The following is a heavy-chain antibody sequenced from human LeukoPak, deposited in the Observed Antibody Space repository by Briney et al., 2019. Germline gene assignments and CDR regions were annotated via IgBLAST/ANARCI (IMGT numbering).Heavy chain of an antibody. CDR3: ARLREYYYDSSGYHYYFDY. D-gene: IGHD3-22*01. J-gene: IGHJ4*02. V-gene: IGHV4-39*01. Sequence: SETLSLTCTASGGSISSSSYYWGWIRQPPGKGLEWIGSIYYSGSTYYNPSLKSRATISVDTSKNQFSLKLSSVTAADTAVYYCARLREYYYDSSGYHYYFDYWGQGTLVTVSS. CDR2: IYYSGST. CDR1: GGSISSSSYY.